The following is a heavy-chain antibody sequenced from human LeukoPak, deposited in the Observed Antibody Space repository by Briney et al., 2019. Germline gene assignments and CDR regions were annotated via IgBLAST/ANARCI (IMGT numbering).Heavy chain of an antibody. D-gene: IGHD6-13*01. CDR1: GGSISSYY. CDR3: ARTTEAQSWQTRYYSYYMEV. Sequence: SETLSLTCTVSGGSISSYYWSWIRQPPGKGLEWIGSIYFSGSTNNNPSLKSRVTMSVDTSKNQFSLKLSSLTPADPAIYYLARTTEAQSWQTRYYSYYMEVWGKGNPVTVSS. J-gene: IGHJ6*03. CDR2: IYFSGST. V-gene: IGHV4-59*12.